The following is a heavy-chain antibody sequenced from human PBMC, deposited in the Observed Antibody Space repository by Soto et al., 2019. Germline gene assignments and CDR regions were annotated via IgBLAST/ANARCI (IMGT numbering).Heavy chain of an antibody. J-gene: IGHJ4*02. CDR1: GDTFTSYY. CDR3: ARIAAAGTSLCY. Sequence: ASVKVSCKASGDTFTSYYMHWVRQAPGHGLEWMGIINPSGGSTSCAQKFQGRVTITRDTSASTAYMELSSLRSEDTAVYYCARIAAAGTSLCYWGQGTLVTVSS. CDR2: INPSGGST. V-gene: IGHV1-46*01. D-gene: IGHD6-13*01.